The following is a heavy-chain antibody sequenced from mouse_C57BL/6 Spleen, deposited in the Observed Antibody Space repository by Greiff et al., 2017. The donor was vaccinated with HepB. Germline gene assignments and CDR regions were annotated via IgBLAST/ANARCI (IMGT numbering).Heavy chain of an antibody. CDR3: ARAALYYDYDAYAMDY. CDR1: GYTFTSYW. CDR2: IDPSDSET. Sequence: QVQLQQPGAELVRPGSSVKLSCKASGYTFTSYWMHWVKQRPIQGLEWIGNIDPSDSETHYNQKFKDKATLTVDKSSSTAYMQLSSLTSEDSAVYYCARAALYYDYDAYAMDYWGQGTSVTVSS. D-gene: IGHD2-4*01. V-gene: IGHV1-52*01. J-gene: IGHJ4*01.